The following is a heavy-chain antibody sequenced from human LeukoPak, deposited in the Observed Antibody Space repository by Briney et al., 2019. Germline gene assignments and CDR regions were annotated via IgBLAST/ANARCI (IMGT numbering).Heavy chain of an antibody. Sequence: SQTLSLTCAISGDSVSSNSAAWNWIRQSPSRGLEWLGRTYYRSKWYNDYAVSVKSRITINPDTSKNQFSLQLNSVTPEDTAVYYCARGGQGDGYSADDAFDIWGQGTMVTASS. CDR2: TYYRSKWYN. CDR1: GDSVSSNSAA. J-gene: IGHJ3*02. D-gene: IGHD5-24*01. CDR3: ARGGQGDGYSADDAFDI. V-gene: IGHV6-1*01.